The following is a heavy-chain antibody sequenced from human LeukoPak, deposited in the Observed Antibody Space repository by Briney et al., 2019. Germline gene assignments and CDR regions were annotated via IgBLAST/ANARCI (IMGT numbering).Heavy chain of an antibody. Sequence: GGSLRLSCAASGFTFRTYVMHWVRQAPGKGLEWVSFIRYDGSKKYYPDSVKGRFTISRDDSKNTVYLQMNSLRPEDTAIYYCAKDGPSKSESYAGPSDYWGQGTLVTVSS. D-gene: IGHD1-26*01. CDR3: AKDGPSKSESYAGPSDY. CDR2: IRYDGSKK. V-gene: IGHV3-30*02. J-gene: IGHJ4*02. CDR1: GFTFRTYV.